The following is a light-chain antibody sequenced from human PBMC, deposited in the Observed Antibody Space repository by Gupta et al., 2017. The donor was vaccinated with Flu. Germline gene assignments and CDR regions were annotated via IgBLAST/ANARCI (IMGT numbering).Light chain of an antibody. V-gene: IGKV1-5*03. Sequence: DIQMTQSPSTLSASVGDRVTITCRASQTISNWVAWYHQKPGKAPKLLIYRASKVETDVPSRFSGSGSGTEFTLTISAREPDDFATYYCQQENSSPWTFGRGTKVEI. CDR1: QTISNW. CDR2: RAS. J-gene: IGKJ1*01. CDR3: QQENSSPWT.